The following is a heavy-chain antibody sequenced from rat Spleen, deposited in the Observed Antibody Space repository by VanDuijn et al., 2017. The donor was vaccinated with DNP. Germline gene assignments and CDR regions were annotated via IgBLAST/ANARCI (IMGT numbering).Heavy chain of an antibody. D-gene: IGHD4-3*01. CDR1: GFTFSAYY. V-gene: IGHV5-22*01. CDR3: ARLYNPGYCFDY. CDR2: IRYDGGST. J-gene: IGHJ2*01. Sequence: EVQLVESGGGLVQPGRSLRLSCAASGFTFSAYYMAWVRQAPTKGLEWVAYIRYDGGSTYYGDSVKGRFTISRDNAKSTLYLQMNSLRSEDMATYYCARLYNPGYCFDYWGQGVMVTVSS.